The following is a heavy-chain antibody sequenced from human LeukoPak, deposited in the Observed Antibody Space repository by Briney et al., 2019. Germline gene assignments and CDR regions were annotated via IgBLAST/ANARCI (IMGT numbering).Heavy chain of an antibody. CDR1: GGSISSYY. Sequence: PSETLSLTCTVSGGSISSYYWSWIRQPPGKGLGWIGYIYYSGSTNYNPSLKSRVTISVDTSKNQFSLKLSSVTAADTAVYYCARVDTAMVHYYYYLYMDVWGKGTTVTVSS. V-gene: IGHV4-59*01. D-gene: IGHD5-18*01. CDR3: ARVDTAMVHYYYYLYMDV. CDR2: IYYSGST. J-gene: IGHJ6*03.